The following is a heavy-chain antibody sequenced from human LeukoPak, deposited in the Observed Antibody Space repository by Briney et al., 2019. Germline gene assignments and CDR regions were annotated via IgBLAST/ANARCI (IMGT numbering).Heavy chain of an antibody. CDR3: ARDLGSHYDILTGYYKGDAFDI. J-gene: IGHJ3*02. D-gene: IGHD3-9*01. CDR1: GFTFTFYA. CDR2: ISSSSSYI. Sequence: GGSLRLSCAASGFTFTFYAMSWVRQAPGKGLEWVSSISSSSSYIYYADSVKGRFTISRDNAKNSLYLQMNSLRAEDTAVYYCARDLGSHYDILTGYYKGDAFDIWGQGTMVTVSS. V-gene: IGHV3-21*01.